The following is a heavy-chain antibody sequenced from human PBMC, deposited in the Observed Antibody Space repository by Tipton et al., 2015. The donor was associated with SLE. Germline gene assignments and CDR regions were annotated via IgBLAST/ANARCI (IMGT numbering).Heavy chain of an antibody. D-gene: IGHD6-13*01. CDR1: GGSISSYY. CDR3: ARFYSSSWSNDAFDI. V-gene: IGHV4-59*12. Sequence: TLSLTCTVSGGSISSYYWSWIRQPPGKGLEWIGYIYYSGSTYYNPSLKSRVTISVDTSKNQFSLKLSSVTAADTAVYYCARFYSSSWSNDAFDIWGQGTMVTVSS. J-gene: IGHJ3*02. CDR2: IYYSGST.